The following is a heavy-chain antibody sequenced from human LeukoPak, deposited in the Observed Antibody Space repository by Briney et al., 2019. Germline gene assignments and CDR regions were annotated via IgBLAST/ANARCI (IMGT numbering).Heavy chain of an antibody. CDR2: IKSKVDGGTT. D-gene: IGHD6-19*01. CDR3: ATYSSGWY. Sequence: GSLRLSCAASGFTLSNAWMTWVRQAPGKGLEWVGRIKSKVDGGTTDYAAPVKGRFTISRDDSKNTLYLQMNSLKTEDTAVYYCATYSSGWYWGQGTLVTVSS. V-gene: IGHV3-15*01. CDR1: GFTLSNAW. J-gene: IGHJ4*02.